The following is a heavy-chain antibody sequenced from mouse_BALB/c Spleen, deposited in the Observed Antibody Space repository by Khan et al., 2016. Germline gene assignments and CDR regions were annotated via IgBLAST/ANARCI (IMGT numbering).Heavy chain of an antibody. CDR1: GFNIKDTY. CDR2: IDPANGNT. V-gene: IGHV14-3*02. CDR3: ARSPYDYDVGFAD. D-gene: IGHD2-4*01. Sequence: VQLKQSGAEFVKPGASVKLSCTASGFNIKDTYMHWVKQRPEQGLEWIGRIDPANGNTKYDPKFQGKATITADTSSNTAYLQLSSLTSEDTAVYYCARSPYDYDVGFADWGQGTLVTVSA. J-gene: IGHJ3*01.